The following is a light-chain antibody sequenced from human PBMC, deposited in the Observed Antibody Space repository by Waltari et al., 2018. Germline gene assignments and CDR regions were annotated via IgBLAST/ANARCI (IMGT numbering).Light chain of an antibody. Sequence: QSALTQPPSASGSPGQSVTISCTGTSRDVGGYTCVSWYQQHPGKAPKRMIYDVSKRPSGVPDRFSGSKSGNTAYLTVSGLQAEDEADYYCNSYAGSNSVLFGAGTKLTVL. V-gene: IGLV2-8*01. CDR2: DVS. J-gene: IGLJ2*01. CDR3: NSYAGSNSVL. CDR1: SRDVGGYTC.